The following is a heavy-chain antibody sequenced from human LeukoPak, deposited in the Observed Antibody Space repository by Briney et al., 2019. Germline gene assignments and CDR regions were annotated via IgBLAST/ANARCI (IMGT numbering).Heavy chain of an antibody. CDR1: GGSFSGYY. V-gene: IGHV4-34*01. CDR2: INLNGRT. J-gene: IGHJ4*02. Sequence: SETLSLTCAVYGGSFSGYYWSWIRRPPGKGLEWSVEINLNGRTNYNPSPKSRVTKSVENSKNQFLLKLGAVTAADTAVYYWARFSGPYSSGWRTRGDYWGQGTLVTVSS. D-gene: IGHD6-19*01. CDR3: ARFSGPYSSGWRTRGDY.